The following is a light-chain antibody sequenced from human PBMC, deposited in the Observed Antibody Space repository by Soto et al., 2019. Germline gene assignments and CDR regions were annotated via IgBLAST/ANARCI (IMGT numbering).Light chain of an antibody. V-gene: IGKV3-11*01. CDR3: QQRGKWPRP. Sequence: EIVLTQSPATLSLSPGERATLSCRASQSVSSYLAWYQQKPGQAPSLLIYDSSNRATDSPARFSGSGSGTDFKLTITSLESEDFGVSYCQQRGKWPRPFGQGTKLEIK. CDR1: QSVSSY. CDR2: DSS. J-gene: IGKJ2*01.